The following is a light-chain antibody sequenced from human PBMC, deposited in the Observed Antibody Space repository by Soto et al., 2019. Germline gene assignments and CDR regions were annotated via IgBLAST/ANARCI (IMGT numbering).Light chain of an antibody. J-gene: IGLJ1*01. Sequence: QCALTQPASVYGSPGQSITISCTGTSSDVGGYNYVSWYQQYPGKAPKLMIFEVTNRPSGVSNRFSGSKSGNTASLTISGLQAEDEADYYCRSYTSSSTYVFGSGTKLTVL. V-gene: IGLV2-14*01. CDR1: SSDVGGYNY. CDR2: EVT. CDR3: RSYTSSSTYV.